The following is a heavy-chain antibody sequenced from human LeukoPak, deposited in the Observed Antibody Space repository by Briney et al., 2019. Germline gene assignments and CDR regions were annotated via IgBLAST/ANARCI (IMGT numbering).Heavy chain of an antibody. V-gene: IGHV3-30*18. D-gene: IGHD3-10*01. CDR2: ISYDGSTK. J-gene: IGHJ4*02. Sequence: PGGSLRLSCAASGFTFSMTGIHWVRQAPGKGLEWVAVISYDGSTKYYADSVKGRFTISRDNSKNTLYLQMNSLRAEDTAVYYCAKGTLLWFGSFDYWGQGTLVTVSS. CDR1: GFTFSMTG. CDR3: AKGTLLWFGSFDY.